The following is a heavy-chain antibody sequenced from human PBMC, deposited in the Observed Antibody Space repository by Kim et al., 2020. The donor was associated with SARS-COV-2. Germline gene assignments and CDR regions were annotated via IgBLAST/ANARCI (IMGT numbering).Heavy chain of an antibody. Sequence: GGSLRLSCAASGFTFSSYSMNWVRQAPGKGLEWVSSISSSSSYIYYADSVKGRFTISRDNAKNSLYLQMNSLRAEDTAVYYCARAKWELLPYFDYWGQGTLVTVSS. D-gene: IGHD1-26*01. CDR3: ARAKWELLPYFDY. V-gene: IGHV3-21*01. CDR1: GFTFSSYS. CDR2: ISSSSSYI. J-gene: IGHJ4*02.